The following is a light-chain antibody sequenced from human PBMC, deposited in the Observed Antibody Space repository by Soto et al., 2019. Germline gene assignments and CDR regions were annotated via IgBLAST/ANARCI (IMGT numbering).Light chain of an antibody. CDR3: QQLNSYRLT. CDR1: QGISSY. CDR2: AVS. V-gene: IGKV1-9*01. Sequence: DIQLTQSPSFLSASVGDRVTITCRASQGISSYFAWYQQKPGKAAKPLIYAVSTLQSGVPSRFSGSASGTEFTPTISSRQPEDFATYYCQQLNSYRLTFGGGTKEQIK. J-gene: IGKJ4*01.